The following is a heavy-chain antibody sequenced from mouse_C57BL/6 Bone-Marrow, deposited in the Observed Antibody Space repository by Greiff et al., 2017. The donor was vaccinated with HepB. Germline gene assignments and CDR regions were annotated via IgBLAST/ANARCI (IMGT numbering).Heavy chain of an antibody. CDR2: IYPGAGDT. V-gene: IGHV1-80*01. Sequence: VKLMESGAELVKPGASVKISCKASGYAFSSYWMNWVKQRPGQGLEWIGQIYPGAGDTNYNGKFKGKATLTADKSSSTAYLQLSSLTSEDSAVYFCARDEVVATRSYWYFDVWGTGTTVTVSA. CDR1: GYAFSSYW. D-gene: IGHD1-1*01. CDR3: ARDEVVATRSYWYFDV. J-gene: IGHJ1*03.